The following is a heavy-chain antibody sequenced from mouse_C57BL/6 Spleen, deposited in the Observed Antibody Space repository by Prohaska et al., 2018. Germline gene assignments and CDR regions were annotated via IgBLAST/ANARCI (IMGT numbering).Heavy chain of an antibody. Sequence: HGNSLDWIGDINPNNAGTNYNQKFKGKATLTVDKSSSTAYMELRSLTSEDSAVYYCARSAITTVVAKNYFDYWGKGTTHTVSS. CDR3: ARSAITTVVAKNYFDY. J-gene: IGHJ2*01. V-gene: IGHV1-26*01. CDR2: INPNNAGT. D-gene: IGHD1-1*01.